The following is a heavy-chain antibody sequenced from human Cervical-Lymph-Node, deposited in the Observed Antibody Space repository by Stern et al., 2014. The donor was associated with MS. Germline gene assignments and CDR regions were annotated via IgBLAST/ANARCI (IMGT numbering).Heavy chain of an antibody. J-gene: IGHJ5*01. V-gene: IGHV3-23*04. D-gene: IGHD3-22*01. Sequence: EVQLVESGGGLIQPGGSLRLSCAASGLTFSLYAFSWVRQAPGQGLEWVAAVSGAGGNSYYARSVKGRFTISRDNSKNIVYLQMNSLRAEDTAIYYCAKQGLYSDASELDSWGQGTLVTVSS. CDR1: GLTFSLYA. CDR3: AKQGLYSDASELDS. CDR2: VSGAGGNS.